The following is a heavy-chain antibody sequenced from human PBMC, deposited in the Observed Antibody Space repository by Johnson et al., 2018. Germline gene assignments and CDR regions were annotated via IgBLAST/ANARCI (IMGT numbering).Heavy chain of an antibody. Sequence: QVQLVESGGGVVQPGRSLRLSCAASGFTFSSYGMHWVRQAPGKGLEWVAVIWYDGSNKYYADSVKGRCTISRDNSKNRQYLQMNSLRAEDTAVYYCAREWVVVAATDAFDIWGQGTMVTVSS. J-gene: IGHJ3*02. CDR3: AREWVVVAATDAFDI. CDR2: IWYDGSNK. V-gene: IGHV3-33*01. D-gene: IGHD2-15*01. CDR1: GFTFSSYG.